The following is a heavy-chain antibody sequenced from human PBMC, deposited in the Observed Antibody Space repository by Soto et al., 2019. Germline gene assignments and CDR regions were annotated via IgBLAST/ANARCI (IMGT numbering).Heavy chain of an antibody. D-gene: IGHD3-3*01. CDR1: GYTFTSYY. CDR3: ARVHHYDFWSGYYDMPYYYYGMDV. J-gene: IGHJ6*02. CDR2: MDPKSGNT. Sequence: ASVKVSCKASGYTFTSYYINWVRQATGQGLEWMGWMDPKSGNTGYAQKFQGRVTMTRNTSISTAYMELGSLRSEDAAVYYCARVHHYDFWSGYYDMPYYYYGMDVWGQGTTVTVSS. V-gene: IGHV1-8*01.